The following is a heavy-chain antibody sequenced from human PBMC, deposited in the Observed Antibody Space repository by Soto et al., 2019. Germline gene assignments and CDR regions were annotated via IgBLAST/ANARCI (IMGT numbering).Heavy chain of an antibody. J-gene: IGHJ3*02. CDR1: GGSISSYY. CDR2: IYYSGST. V-gene: IGHV4-59*01. Sequence: SETLSLTCTVSGGSISSYYWSWIRQPPGKGLEWIGYIYYSGSTNYNPSLKSRVTISVDTSKNQFSLKLSSVTAADTAVYYCARGYYDFWSGYYDAFDIWGQGTMVTV. CDR3: ARGYYDFWSGYYDAFDI. D-gene: IGHD3-3*01.